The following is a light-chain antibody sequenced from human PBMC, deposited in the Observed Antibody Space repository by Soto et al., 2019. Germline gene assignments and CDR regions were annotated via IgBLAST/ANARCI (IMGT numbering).Light chain of an antibody. CDR2: EVS. Sequence: QSAMTQPPSASGSPGHSVTISFTGTISYVGGYNYVSWYQQHPGKAHKLMIYEVSKRPSGVPDRFSGSKSGKTASLTVSGIQAEDEADYYCNSYAGSNVYVFGTGTKVTVL. J-gene: IGLJ1*01. V-gene: IGLV2-8*01. CDR3: NSYAGSNVYV. CDR1: ISYVGGYNY.